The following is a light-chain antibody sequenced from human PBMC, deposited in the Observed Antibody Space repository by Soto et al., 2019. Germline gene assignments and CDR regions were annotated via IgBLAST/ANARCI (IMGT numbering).Light chain of an antibody. J-gene: IGLJ1*01. Sequence: QSVLTQPASVSGSPGQSIAISCTGTSSDVGGYNYVSWYQQHPDKAPKLIIHEVSNRPSGVSDRFSGSKSGNSASLAITGLQAEDDADYYCQSYDIYLISYYVFVTGSVVPV. CDR2: EVS. CDR1: SSDVGGYNY. CDR3: QSYDIYLISYYV. V-gene: IGLV2-14*01.